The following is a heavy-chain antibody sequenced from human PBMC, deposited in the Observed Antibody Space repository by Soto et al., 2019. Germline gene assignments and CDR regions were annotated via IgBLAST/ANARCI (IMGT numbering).Heavy chain of an antibody. CDR3: AAGGGLPRYY. CDR1: SGSISSTIYS. V-gene: IGHV4-39*01. D-gene: IGHD5-12*01. CDR2: IFYSGST. Sequence: SETLSLTCTVSSGSISSTIYSWDWIRQPPGKGLEWIGSIFYSGSTYYNPSLKSRVTISVDTSKNQFSLTLTSVTAADTAVYYCAAGGGLPRYYWGQGTLVTVSS. J-gene: IGHJ4*02.